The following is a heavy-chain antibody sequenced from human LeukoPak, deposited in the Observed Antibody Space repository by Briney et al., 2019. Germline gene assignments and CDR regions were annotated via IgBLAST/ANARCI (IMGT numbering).Heavy chain of an antibody. CDR1: GFTVSSNY. Sequence: GGSLRLSCAASGFTVSSNYMSWVRQAPGKGLEWVSVIYSGGSTFYADSVKGRFTISRDNSKNTLYLQMNSLRAEDTAVYYCAKDHYGSGSYYLPLDYWGQGTLVTVSS. CDR3: AKDHYGSGSYYLPLDY. J-gene: IGHJ4*02. V-gene: IGHV3-53*01. D-gene: IGHD3-10*01. CDR2: IYSGGST.